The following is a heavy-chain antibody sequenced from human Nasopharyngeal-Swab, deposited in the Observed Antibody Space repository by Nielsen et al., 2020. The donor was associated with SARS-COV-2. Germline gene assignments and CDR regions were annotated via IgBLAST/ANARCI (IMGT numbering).Heavy chain of an antibody. D-gene: IGHD3-22*01. V-gene: IGHV4-39*01. CDR3: ASYYYDSSDYSYWFDP. J-gene: IGHJ5*02. CDR1: GGSISSSSYY. Sequence: GSLRLSCTVSGGSISSSSYYWGWVRQSTGKGLEWIGSFSYSGATYLNPSPKSRVTISVDTSKNQFSVKLSSVTAADTAVYYCASYYYDSSDYSYWFDPWGQGTLVTVSS. CDR2: FSYSGAT.